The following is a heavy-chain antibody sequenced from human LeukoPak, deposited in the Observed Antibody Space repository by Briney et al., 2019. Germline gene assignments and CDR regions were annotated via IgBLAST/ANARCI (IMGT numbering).Heavy chain of an antibody. V-gene: IGHV4-4*02. Sequence: SETLSLTCAVSGGSISSSNWWSWVRQPPGKGLEWIGEIYHSGSTNYNPSLKSRVTISVDKSKNQFSLKLSSVTAADTAVYYCASDPRGIAVAGNRAFDIWGQGTMVTVSS. CDR1: GGSISSSNW. D-gene: IGHD6-19*01. J-gene: IGHJ3*02. CDR2: IYHSGST. CDR3: ASDPRGIAVAGNRAFDI.